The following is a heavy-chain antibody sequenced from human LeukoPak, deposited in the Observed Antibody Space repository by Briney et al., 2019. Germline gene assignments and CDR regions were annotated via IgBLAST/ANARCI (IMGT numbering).Heavy chain of an antibody. CDR1: GFTFDDYG. CDR3: ARDWNGIAAAGTFDY. CDR2: INWNGGST. Sequence: GGSLRLSCAASGFTFDDYGMSWVRQAPGKGLEWVSGINWNGGSTGYADSVKGRFTISRDNAKNSLYLQMNSLRAEDTALYYCARDWNGIAAAGTFDYWGQGTLVTVSS. J-gene: IGHJ4*02. D-gene: IGHD6-13*01. V-gene: IGHV3-20*04.